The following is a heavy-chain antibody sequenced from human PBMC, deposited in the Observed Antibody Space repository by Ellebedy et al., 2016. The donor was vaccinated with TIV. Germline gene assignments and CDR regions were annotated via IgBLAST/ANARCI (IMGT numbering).Heavy chain of an antibody. V-gene: IGHV1-8*01. CDR2: MNPNSGNT. CDR3: ARSSRRGGSSSTPHGY. D-gene: IGHD6-6*01. Sequence: ASVKVSXXASRYTFTSYDINWVRQATGQGLEWMGWMNPNSGNTGYAQKFQGRVTMTRNTSISTAYMELSSLRSEDTAVYYCARSSRRGGSSSTPHGYWGQGTLVTVSS. J-gene: IGHJ4*02. CDR1: RYTFTSYD.